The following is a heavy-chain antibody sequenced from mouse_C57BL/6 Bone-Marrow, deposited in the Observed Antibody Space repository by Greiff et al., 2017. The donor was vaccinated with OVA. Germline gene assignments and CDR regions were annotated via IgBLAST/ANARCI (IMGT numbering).Heavy chain of an antibody. CDR1: GYTFTDYY. CDR3: ARGYYYGSSRYAMDY. Sequence: EVQLQQSGPELVKPGASVKISCKASGYTFTDYYMNWVKQSHGKSLEWIGDINPNNGGTSYNQKFKGKATLTVDKSSRPAYMELRSLTSEDSAVYYCARGYYYGSSRYAMDYWGQGTSVTVSS. D-gene: IGHD1-1*01. CDR2: INPNNGGT. V-gene: IGHV1-26*01. J-gene: IGHJ4*01.